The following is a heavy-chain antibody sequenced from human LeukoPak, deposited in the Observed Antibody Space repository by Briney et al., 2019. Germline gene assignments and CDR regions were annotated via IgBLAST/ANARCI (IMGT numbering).Heavy chain of an antibody. D-gene: IGHD2-2*01. CDR2: INPNSGGT. J-gene: IGHJ4*02. CDR1: GYTFTGYY. CDR3: ARDLNRVGFIVVVPATLNY. Sequence: ASVKVSCKASGYTFTGYYMHWVRQAPGQGLEWMGWINPNSGGTNYAQKFQGRVTMTRDTSISTAYMELSGLRSDDTAVYYCARDLNRVGFIVVVPATLNYWGQGTLVTVSS. V-gene: IGHV1-2*02.